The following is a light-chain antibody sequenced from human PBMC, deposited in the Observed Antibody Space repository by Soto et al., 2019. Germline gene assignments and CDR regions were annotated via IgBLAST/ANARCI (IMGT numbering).Light chain of an antibody. CDR2: EVT. J-gene: IGLJ2*01. CDR1: SSDVGGYNY. V-gene: IGLV2-8*01. CDR3: SSFAGGGNPVL. Sequence: QSALTQPPSASGSLGQSVTISCTGTSSDVGGYNYVSWHQQHPGTAPKVMIYEVTKRPPGVPDRFSGSKSGNTASLTVSGLQAEDEADYYCSSFAGGGNPVLLGGGTKVTVL.